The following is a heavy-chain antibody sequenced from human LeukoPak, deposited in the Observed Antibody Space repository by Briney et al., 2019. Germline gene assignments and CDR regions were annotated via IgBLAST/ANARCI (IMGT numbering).Heavy chain of an antibody. D-gene: IGHD3-10*01. CDR3: ARDRGFGEPFDY. Sequence: PSETLSLTCTVSGGSISPYYWSWIRQPPGKGLEWIGYIYYSGSTKYNPSLKSRVTISVDTSKNQFPLKLSSVTAADTAVYYCARDRGFGEPFDYWGQGTLVTVSS. V-gene: IGHV4-59*12. CDR2: IYYSGST. J-gene: IGHJ4*02. CDR1: GGSISPYY.